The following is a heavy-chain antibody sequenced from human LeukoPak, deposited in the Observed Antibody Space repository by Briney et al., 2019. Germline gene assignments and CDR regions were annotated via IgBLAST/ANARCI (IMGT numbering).Heavy chain of an antibody. V-gene: IGHV1-46*01. CDR3: ARASYYYDSSGEEAFDI. J-gene: IGHJ3*02. CDR2: INPSGGST. Sequence: ASVKVSRKASGYTFTSYYMHWVRQAPGQGLEWMGIINPSGGSTSYAQKFQGRVTMTRDTSTSTVYMELSSLRSEDTAVYYCARASYYYDSSGEEAFDIWGQGTMVTVSS. CDR1: GYTFTSYY. D-gene: IGHD3-22*01.